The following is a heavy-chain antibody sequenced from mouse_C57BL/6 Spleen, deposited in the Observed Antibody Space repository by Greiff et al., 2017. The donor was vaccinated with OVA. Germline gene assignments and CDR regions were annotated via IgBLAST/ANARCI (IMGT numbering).Heavy chain of an antibody. CDR3: ARRKDYDYDVGYAMDY. J-gene: IGHJ4*01. CDR1: GYTFTSYW. D-gene: IGHD2-4*01. CDR2: IDPSDSYT. V-gene: IGHV1-69*01. Sequence: QVHVKQPGAELVMPGASVKLSCKASGYTFTSYWMHWVKQRPGQGLEWIGEIDPSDSYTNYNQKFKGKSTLTVDKSSSTAYMQLSSLTSEDSAVYYCARRKDYDYDVGYAMDYWGQGTSVTVSS.